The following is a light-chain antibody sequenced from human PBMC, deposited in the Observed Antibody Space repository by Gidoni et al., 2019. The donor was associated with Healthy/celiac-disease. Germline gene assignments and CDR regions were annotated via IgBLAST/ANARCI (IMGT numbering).Light chain of an antibody. V-gene: IGKV1-8*01. CDR2: AAS. Sequence: AIRITPSPSSLSASTGDRVTITCRARQGISSYLAWYQQKPGKAPKLLIYAASTLQSGVPSRFSGSGSGKDFTLTIRCLQSEDFATDYCQQYYSYLGFTFGPGTKVDIK. J-gene: IGKJ3*01. CDR3: QQYYSYLGFT. CDR1: QGISSY.